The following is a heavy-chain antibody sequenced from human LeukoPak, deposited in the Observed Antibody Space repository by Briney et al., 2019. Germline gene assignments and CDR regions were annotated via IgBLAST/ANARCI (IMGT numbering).Heavy chain of an antibody. J-gene: IGHJ4*02. CDR1: GYTFTGYY. V-gene: IGHV1-2*02. CDR2: INPNSGGT. Sequence: ASVTVSFTSSGYTFTGYYMHWVRQAPGQGLEWMGWINPNSGGTNYAQKFQGRVTMTRDTSISTAYMELGRLRSDDTAVYYCARDRESTIDYWGQGTLVTVSS. CDR3: ARDRESTIDY.